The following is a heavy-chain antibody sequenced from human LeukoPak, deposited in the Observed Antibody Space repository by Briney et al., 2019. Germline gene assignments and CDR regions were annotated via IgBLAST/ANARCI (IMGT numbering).Heavy chain of an antibody. CDR2: IKQDGSEK. CDR1: GFTFSSYW. Sequence: GGSLRLSCAASGFTFSSYWMSWVRQAPGKGLEWVANIKQDGSEKYYVDSVKGRFTISRDNAKNSLYLQMNSLRAEDTAVYYCARDNKSSGWYYYYYYMDVWGKGTTVTVS. V-gene: IGHV3-7*01. D-gene: IGHD6-19*01. CDR3: ARDNKSSGWYYYYYYMDV. J-gene: IGHJ6*03.